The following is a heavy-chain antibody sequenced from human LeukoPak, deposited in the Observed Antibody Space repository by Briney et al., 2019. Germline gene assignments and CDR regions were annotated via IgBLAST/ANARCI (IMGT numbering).Heavy chain of an antibody. V-gene: IGHV3-23*01. CDR1: GFSFSSYA. J-gene: IGHJ4*02. CDR2: ISATTTNT. CDR3: VKDHRSSSWSPFGGDY. Sequence: PGGSLRLSCAASGFSFSSYAMSWVRQAPGKGLEWVSSISATTTNTYYADSVKGRFTITRDNYMNTLYLQINSLRAEDTAVYYCVKDHRSSSWSPFGGDYWGQGTLVTVSS. D-gene: IGHD6-13*01.